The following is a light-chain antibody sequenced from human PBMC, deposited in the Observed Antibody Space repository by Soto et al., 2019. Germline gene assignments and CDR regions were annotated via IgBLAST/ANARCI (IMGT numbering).Light chain of an antibody. CDR1: SSGFGTYNL. Sequence: QSALTQPASVSGSPGQSITISCIRTSSGFGTYNLFSWYQQHPGKAPKLIIYEGTKRPSGVSNRFSGSTSGNTASLTVSGLQAEDEADYFCCSYAATFSVFGGGTKLTVL. CDR2: EGT. CDR3: CSYAATFSV. J-gene: IGLJ3*02. V-gene: IGLV2-23*01.